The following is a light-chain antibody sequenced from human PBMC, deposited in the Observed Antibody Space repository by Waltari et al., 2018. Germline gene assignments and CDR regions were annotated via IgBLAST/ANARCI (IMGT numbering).Light chain of an antibody. Sequence: IVLTQSPGTLSLSPGAGATLSCRASQTVNTRYLAWYQQKPGQAPRLLIHGASTRATGIPDRFSGSGSGTDFTLTISRLEPEDFAVYYCQQYGRSSWTFGQGTKVDIK. CDR1: QTVNTRY. V-gene: IGKV3-20*01. CDR2: GAS. J-gene: IGKJ1*01. CDR3: QQYGRSSWT.